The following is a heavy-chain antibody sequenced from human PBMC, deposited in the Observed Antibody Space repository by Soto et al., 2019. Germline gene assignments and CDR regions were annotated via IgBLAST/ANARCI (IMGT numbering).Heavy chain of an antibody. CDR1: GGSVSSGSYY. D-gene: IGHD3-22*01. CDR2: IYYSGST. J-gene: IGHJ3*02. Sequence: PSETLSLTCTVSGGSVSSGSYYWSWIRQPPGKGLEWIGYIYYSGSTNYNPSLKSRVTISVDTSKNQFSLKLSSVTAADTAVYYCARDSARYYYDSRPGSFDIWGQGTMVT. V-gene: IGHV4-61*01. CDR3: ARDSARYYYDSRPGSFDI.